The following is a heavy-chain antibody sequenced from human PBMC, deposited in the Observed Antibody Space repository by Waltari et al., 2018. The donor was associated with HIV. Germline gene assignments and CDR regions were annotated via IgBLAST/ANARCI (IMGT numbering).Heavy chain of an antibody. CDR2: INSDGSIT. CDR3: ARDRDSGLSGPPI. Sequence: EVQLVESGGGLVQPGGSLRLSCASSGLTFSSYWMHWVRQAPGKGLVCVSRINSDGSITSYADSVKGRFTISRDNAKNTLYLQMNSLRAEDTAVYYCARDRDSGLSGPPIWGQGTLVTVSS. D-gene: IGHD3-10*01. V-gene: IGHV3-74*01. J-gene: IGHJ4*02. CDR1: GLTFSSYW.